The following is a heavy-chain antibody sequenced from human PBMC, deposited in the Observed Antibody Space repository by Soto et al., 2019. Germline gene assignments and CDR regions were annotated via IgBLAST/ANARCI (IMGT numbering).Heavy chain of an antibody. CDR3: AKSFDYYYYGMDV. D-gene: IGHD3-10*01. CDR2: ISGSGGST. CDR1: GFTFSNYN. V-gene: IGHV3-23*01. J-gene: IGHJ6*02. Sequence: QPGGSLRLSCVASGFTFSNYNMNWVRQAPGKGLEWVSAISGSGGSTYYADSVKGRFTISRDNSKNTLYLQMNSLRAEDTAVYYCAKSFDYYYYGMDVWGQGTTVTVSS.